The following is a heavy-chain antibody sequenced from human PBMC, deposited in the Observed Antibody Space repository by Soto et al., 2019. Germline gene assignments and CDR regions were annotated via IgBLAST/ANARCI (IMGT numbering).Heavy chain of an antibody. Sequence: SETLSLTCAVYGGSFSGYYWSWIRQPPGKGLEWIGEINHSGSTNYNPSLKSRVTISVDTSKNQFSLKLSSVTAADTAVYYCARGLGPRANSYSYLFDYWGQGTLVTVSS. CDR1: GGSFSGYY. V-gene: IGHV4-34*01. D-gene: IGHD5-18*01. CDR2: INHSGST. J-gene: IGHJ4*02. CDR3: ARGLGPRANSYSYLFDY.